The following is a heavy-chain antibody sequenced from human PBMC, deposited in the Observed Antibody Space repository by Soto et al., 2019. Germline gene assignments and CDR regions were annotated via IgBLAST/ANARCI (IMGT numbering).Heavy chain of an antibody. Sequence: SETMSLTCSVSVGSISSCYWSWIRRPPGKGLEWIGYIYYSGSTNYNPSLKSRVTISVDTSKNQFSLKLSSVTAADTAVYYCAGSVDAFDIWGQGTMVTVSS. J-gene: IGHJ3*02. CDR1: VGSISSCY. CDR2: IYYSGST. CDR3: AGSVDAFDI. V-gene: IGHV4-59*01.